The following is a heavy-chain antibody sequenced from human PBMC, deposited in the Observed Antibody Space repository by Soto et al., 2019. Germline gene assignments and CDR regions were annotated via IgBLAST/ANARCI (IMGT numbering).Heavy chain of an antibody. D-gene: IGHD3-10*01. CDR3: AAPRDEYGSAVSWFTYGMDI. Sequence: PGWSLRLSCLAPGFTFSDFAMTWVRHVPGRGLEWVASLDGAGGITYYAESVRGRFSISRDNSQNTLFLQMKRLTVDDTAIYYCAAPRDEYGSAVSWFTYGMDIWGQGTTVTVSS. CDR1: GFTFSDFA. V-gene: IGHV3-23*01. J-gene: IGHJ6*02. CDR2: LDGAGGIT.